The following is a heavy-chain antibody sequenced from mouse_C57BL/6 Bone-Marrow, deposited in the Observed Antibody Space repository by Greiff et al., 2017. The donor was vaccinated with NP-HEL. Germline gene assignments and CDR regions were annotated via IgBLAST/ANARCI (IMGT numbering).Heavy chain of an antibody. CDR3: TRDGYSNFFFDY. CDR2: ISSGGDYI. D-gene: IGHD2-5*01. J-gene: IGHJ2*01. Sequence: EVKLMDSGEGLVKPGGSLKLSCAASGFTFSSYAMSWVRQTPEKRLEWVAYISSGGDYIYYADTVKGRFTISRDNARNTLYLQMSSLKSEDTAMYYCTRDGYSNFFFDYWGQGTTLTVSS. V-gene: IGHV5-9-1*02. CDR1: GFTFSSYA.